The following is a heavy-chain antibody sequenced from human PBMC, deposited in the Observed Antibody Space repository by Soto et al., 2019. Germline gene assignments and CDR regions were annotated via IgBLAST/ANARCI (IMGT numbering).Heavy chain of an antibody. D-gene: IGHD1-20*01. CDR3: ARLITPRVLDS. J-gene: IGHJ4*02. CDR1: GFTFDDYA. V-gene: IGHV3-9*01. Sequence: GGSLRLSCAASGFTFDDYAMHWVRQAPGKGLEWVSGISWNSGSIGYADSVKGRFTISRDNAKNSLYLQMNSLTTEDTAVYYCARLITPRVLDSWGQGTLVTVSS. CDR2: ISWNSGSI.